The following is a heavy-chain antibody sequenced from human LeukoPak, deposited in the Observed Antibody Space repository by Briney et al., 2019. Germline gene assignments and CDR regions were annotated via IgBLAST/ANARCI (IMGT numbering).Heavy chain of an antibody. CDR1: GGSISSGGYY. Sequence: SETLSLTCTGSGGSISSGGYYWSWIRQPPGKGLEWIGYIDHSGSTKYNPYLKSRVTIAVDTTKNQFSLKLSSVTATDTAVYYCARHRAAAGSAGAFDIWGQGTMVTVSS. CDR2: IDHSGST. V-gene: IGHV4-61*08. D-gene: IGHD6-13*01. CDR3: ARHRAAAGSAGAFDI. J-gene: IGHJ3*02.